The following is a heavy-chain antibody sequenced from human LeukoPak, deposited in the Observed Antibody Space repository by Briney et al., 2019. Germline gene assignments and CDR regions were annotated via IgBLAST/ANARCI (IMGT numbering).Heavy chain of an antibody. CDR2: IKQDESKR. J-gene: IGHJ5*02. D-gene: IGHD2-2*01. V-gene: IGHV3-7*01. CDR1: GFTFSNYW. CDR3: AREASLYCSGNNCYWAFDL. Sequence: GGSLRLSCAASGFTFSNYWMSWVRQAPGKGLEWVANIKQDESKRYYVGSVKGRFTISRGNAKNSLYLQMNSLRAEDTAVYYCAREASLYCSGNNCYWAFDLWGQGTLVTVSS.